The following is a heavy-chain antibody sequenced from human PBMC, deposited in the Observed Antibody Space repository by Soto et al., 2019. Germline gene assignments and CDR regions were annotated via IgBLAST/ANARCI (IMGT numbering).Heavy chain of an antibody. CDR3: ARGGYYDSSGSRNYHYYGMNV. J-gene: IGHJ6*02. CDR2: ISPYDGNT. CDR1: GYTFSSYG. V-gene: IGHV1-18*01. D-gene: IGHD3-22*01. Sequence: ASVKVSCKASGYTFSSYGINWVRQAPGQGLEWLGWISPYDGNTKYAQILQGRISMTTDTSTKTAYMEVRSLRSDDTAVYYCARGGYYDSSGSRNYHYYGMNVWGQGTTVTVSS.